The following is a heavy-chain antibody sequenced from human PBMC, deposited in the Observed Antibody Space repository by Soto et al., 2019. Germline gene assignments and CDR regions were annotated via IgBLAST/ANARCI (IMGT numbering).Heavy chain of an antibody. Sequence: QVTLKESGPVLVKPTETLTLTCTVSGFSLSKARMGVSWIRQPPGKALEWLAHIFWNDERSYSTSLKSRLPISKDTTNSQVVLTMTTMDPVDTGTYYCTRARREERPIYSVDSWGQGTLVTVS. J-gene: IGHJ4*02. CDR1: GFSLSKARMG. V-gene: IGHV2-26*01. CDR3: TRARREERPIYSVDS. D-gene: IGHD1-1*01. CDR2: IFWNDER.